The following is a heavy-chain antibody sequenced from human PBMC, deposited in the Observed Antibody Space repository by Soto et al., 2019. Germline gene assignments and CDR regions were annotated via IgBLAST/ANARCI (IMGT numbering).Heavy chain of an antibody. CDR3: ARSDYGGNSGDAFDI. CDR1: GYTFTSYW. V-gene: IGHV5-10-1*01. CDR2: IDPSDSYT. D-gene: IGHD4-17*01. Sequence: KVSCKASGYTFTSYWISWVRQMPGKGLEWMGRIDPSDSYTNYSPSFQGHVTISADKSIGTAYLQWSSLKASDTAMYYCARSDYGGNSGDAFDIWGQGTMVTVSS. J-gene: IGHJ3*02.